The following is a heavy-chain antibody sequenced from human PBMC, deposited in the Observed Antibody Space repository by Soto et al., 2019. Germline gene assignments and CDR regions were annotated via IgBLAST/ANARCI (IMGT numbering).Heavy chain of an antibody. CDR1: GFAFSGSA. D-gene: IGHD3-16*01. V-gene: IGHV3-73*02. J-gene: IGHJ5*02. Sequence: EVQLVESGGGLVQPGGSLKLSCAASGFAFSGSAMYWVRQASGKGPEWVGRIRSKGHNYATEYAASVKGRFTISRDDSMNTAYLQMNSLQTEDTAVYYCTRDLFSYDYSGILWFDPWGQGTLVTVSS. CDR3: TRDLFSYDYSGILWFDP. CDR2: IRSKGHNYAT.